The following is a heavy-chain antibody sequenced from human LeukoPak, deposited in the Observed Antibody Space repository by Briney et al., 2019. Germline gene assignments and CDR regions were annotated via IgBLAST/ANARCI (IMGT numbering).Heavy chain of an antibody. V-gene: IGHV3-74*01. CDR1: GFTFSNYW. D-gene: IGHD5-24*01. CDR2: IYGDGSFT. CDR3: TREMATVRDY. Sequence: GGSLRLSCAASGFTFSNYWMHWVRQAPGKGLEWVALIYGDGSFTRYADSVKGRFTISRDNAKNSLYLQMSSLRAEDTAVYYCTREMATVRDYWGQGTLVTVPS. J-gene: IGHJ4*02.